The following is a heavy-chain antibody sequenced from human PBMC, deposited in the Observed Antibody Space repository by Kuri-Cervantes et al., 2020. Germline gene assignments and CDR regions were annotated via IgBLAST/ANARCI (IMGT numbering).Heavy chain of an antibody. J-gene: IGHJ4*02. CDR2: ISWDSGRI. D-gene: IGHD3-10*01. CDR1: GFTFDDYV. V-gene: IGHV3-9*01. CDR3: ARELMVRGVIGSPDY. Sequence: SLKISCAASGFTFDDYVMHWVRQVPGKGLEWVSGISWDSGRIGYADSVKGRFTISRDNSKNTLYLQMNSLRAEDTAVYYCARELMVRGVIGSPDYWGQGTLVTVSS.